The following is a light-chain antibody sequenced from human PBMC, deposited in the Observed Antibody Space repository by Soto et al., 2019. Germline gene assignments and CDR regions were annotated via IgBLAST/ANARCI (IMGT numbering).Light chain of an antibody. CDR1: QSVNTN. CDR3: QQYGSSPS. J-gene: IGKJ4*01. V-gene: IGKV3-15*01. Sequence: EILVTQSPATLSVSPGERLTLACRASQSVNTNLAWYQQTPGQAPRLLIYGASTTATGIPARFSGGGSGTEFTITISSLQSEDSAVYYCQQYGSSPSFGGGTKVDIK. CDR2: GAS.